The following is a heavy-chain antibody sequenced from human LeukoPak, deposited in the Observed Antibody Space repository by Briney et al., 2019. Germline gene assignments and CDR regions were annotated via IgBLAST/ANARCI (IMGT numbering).Heavy chain of an antibody. V-gene: IGHV1-69*13. CDR3: ARDVRHRYCSSTSCYRGWLDP. CDR1: RGTFSSYA. Sequence: SVKVSCKASRGTFSSYAISWVRQAPGQGLEWMGGIIPIFGTANYAQKFQGRVTITADESTSTAYMELSSLRSEDTAVYYCARDVRHRYCSSTSCYRGWLDPWGQGTLVTVSS. J-gene: IGHJ5*02. CDR2: IIPIFGTA. D-gene: IGHD2-2*01.